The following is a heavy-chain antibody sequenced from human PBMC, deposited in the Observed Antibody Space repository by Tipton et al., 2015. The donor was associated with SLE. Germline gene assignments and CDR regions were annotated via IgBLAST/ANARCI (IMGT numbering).Heavy chain of an antibody. V-gene: IGHV4-59*12. Sequence: TLSLTCTVSSGSINGYFWSWIRQPPGKGLEWLGYIHYTGNTHYSPSLEGRVTISVDTSKNQFSLRLGSVTPEDTAVYYCARGAGTVDYWGQGTLVTVSS. J-gene: IGHJ4*02. CDR2: IHYTGNT. D-gene: IGHD3-16*01. CDR1: SGSINGYF. CDR3: ARGAGTVDY.